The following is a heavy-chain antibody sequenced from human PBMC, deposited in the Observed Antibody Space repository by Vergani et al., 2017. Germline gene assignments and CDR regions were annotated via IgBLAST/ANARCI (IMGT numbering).Heavy chain of an antibody. J-gene: IGHJ5*02. CDR2: IGTAGDP. V-gene: IGHV3-13*05. D-gene: IGHD3-22*01. CDR3: ARGGDSSGYYSGDVWFDP. CDR1: GFTFSSYD. Sequence: EVQLVESGGGLVQPGGSLRLSCAASGFTFSSYDMHWVRQATGKGLEWVSAIGTAGDPYYPGSVKGRFTISRENAKNSLYLQMNSLRAGDTAVYYCARGGDSSGYYSGDVWFDPWGQGTLVTVSS.